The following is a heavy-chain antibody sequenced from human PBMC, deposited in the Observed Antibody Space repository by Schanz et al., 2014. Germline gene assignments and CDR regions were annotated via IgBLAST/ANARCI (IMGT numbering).Heavy chain of an antibody. Sequence: VQLVQSGAEVKRPGASVRVSCKASGGTFSSDTFSWVRQAPGQGLEWMGWISAYNGHTDYAQKLQGRVTLTTDTSTSTAYMELRNLRSDDTAVYYCARAKRFGDMDVWGQGTTVTVSS. V-gene: IGHV1-18*01. CDR1: GGTFSSDT. J-gene: IGHJ6*02. CDR3: ARAKRFGDMDV. CDR2: ISAYNGHT. D-gene: IGHD3-10*01.